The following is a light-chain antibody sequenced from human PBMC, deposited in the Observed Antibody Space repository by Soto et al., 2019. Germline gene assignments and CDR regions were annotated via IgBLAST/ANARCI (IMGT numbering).Light chain of an antibody. Sequence: ELVLTQSPGTVSLSPGERATLSCRASQSVSRSDLAWYQHKPGQSPRLLIYGTSSRATGIPDRFSGSGSGTGFTLTISRLEPEDSAVYYCQQYGNSPTFGGGTKVEIK. J-gene: IGKJ4*01. CDR3: QQYGNSPT. CDR2: GTS. V-gene: IGKV3-20*01. CDR1: QSVSRSD.